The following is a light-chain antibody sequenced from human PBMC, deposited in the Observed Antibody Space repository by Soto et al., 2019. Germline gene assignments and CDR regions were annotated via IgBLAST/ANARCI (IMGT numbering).Light chain of an antibody. CDR1: LSVSSN. Sequence: EIVMTQSPATLSVSPGETATLSCRASLSVSSNLAWYQHKPGQAPRLLIYGASTRATGLPVRFSGSGSGTEFTLTISSLQSEDFAVYYCQQYNNSPLTFGQGTRLEIK. J-gene: IGKJ5*01. CDR2: GAS. V-gene: IGKV3-15*01. CDR3: QQYNNSPLT.